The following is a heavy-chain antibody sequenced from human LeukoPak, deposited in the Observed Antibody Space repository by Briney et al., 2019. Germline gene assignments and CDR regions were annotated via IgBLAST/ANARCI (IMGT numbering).Heavy chain of an antibody. CDR3: AKDRRGFGTVIEY. V-gene: IGHV3-23*01. CDR1: GFTVSSNY. Sequence: AGGSLRLSCAASGFTVSSNYMSWVRQAPGKGLEWVSAISGSGGSTYYADSVKGRFTIFRDNSKNTLYLQMNSLRAEDTAVYYCAKDRRGFGTVIEYWGQGTLVTVSS. D-gene: IGHD3-10*01. CDR2: ISGSGGST. J-gene: IGHJ4*02.